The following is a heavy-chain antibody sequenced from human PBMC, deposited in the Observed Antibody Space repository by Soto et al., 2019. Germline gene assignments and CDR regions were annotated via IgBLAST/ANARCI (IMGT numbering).Heavy chain of an antibody. J-gene: IGHJ4*02. D-gene: IGHD3-22*01. CDR3: AKDRGGYYPIDY. CDR2: ISYDGSNK. Sequence: QVQLVESGGGVVQPGRSLRLSCAASGFTFSSYGMHWVRQAPGKGLEWVAVISYDGSNKYYADSMKGRFTISRDNSKNTLYLQMNSLRAEDTAVYYCAKDRGGYYPIDYWGQGTLVTVSS. CDR1: GFTFSSYG. V-gene: IGHV3-30*18.